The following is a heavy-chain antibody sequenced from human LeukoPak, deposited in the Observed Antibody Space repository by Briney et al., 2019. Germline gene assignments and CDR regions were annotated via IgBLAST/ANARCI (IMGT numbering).Heavy chain of an antibody. V-gene: IGHV1-46*01. CDR3: ARAYYDFWSGYKSVYGMDV. CDR2: INPSGGST. D-gene: IGHD3-3*01. Sequence: ASVKVSCKASGYTFTSYYTHWVRQAPGQGLEWMGIINPSGGSTSYAQKFQGRVTMTRNTSISTAYMELSSLRSEDTAVYYCARAYYDFWSGYKSVYGMDVWGQGTTVTVSS. CDR1: GYTFTSYY. J-gene: IGHJ6*02.